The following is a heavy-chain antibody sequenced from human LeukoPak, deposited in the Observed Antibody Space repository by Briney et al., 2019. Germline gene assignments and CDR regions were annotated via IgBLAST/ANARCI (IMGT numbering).Heavy chain of an antibody. Sequence: PGGSLRLSCAASGFSFSEHGMHWVRQAPGKGPEWVTVTWYDRSNNHCADSVKGRFTISRDNSKNTVFLEMNSLRAEDTAVYHCARDRYFGSDGFDIWGPGTMVIVPS. CDR3: ARDRYFGSDGFDI. CDR2: TWYDRSNN. D-gene: IGHD3-10*01. J-gene: IGHJ3*02. CDR1: GFSFSEHG. V-gene: IGHV3-33*01.